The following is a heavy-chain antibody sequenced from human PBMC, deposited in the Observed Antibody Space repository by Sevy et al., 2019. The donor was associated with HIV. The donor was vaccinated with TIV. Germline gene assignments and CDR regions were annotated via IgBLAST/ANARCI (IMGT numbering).Heavy chain of an antibody. CDR3: ARVLGYGGGYSEDY. Sequence: SETLSLTCTVSGGSISSITHYWAWIRQPPGKGLEWVGNIYHSGSTYYNPSLKSRVTISVDTSRNQFSLKLTSVTAADTAVYYCARVLGYGGGYSEDYWGQGTLVTVSS. J-gene: IGHJ4*02. CDR2: IYHSGST. CDR1: GGSISSITHY. D-gene: IGHD2-21*01. V-gene: IGHV4-39*01.